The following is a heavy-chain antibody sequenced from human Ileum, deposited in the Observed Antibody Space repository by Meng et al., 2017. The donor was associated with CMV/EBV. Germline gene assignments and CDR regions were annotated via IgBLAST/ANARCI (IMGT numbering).Heavy chain of an antibody. CDR3: VARGDYGDQHY. CDR1: RFTFSSYW. V-gene: IGHV3-30*02. J-gene: IGHJ4*02. D-gene: IGHD4-17*01. CDR2: IRYDGSIQ. Sequence: GESLKISCAAPRFTFSSYWMSWVRQPPGKGLEWVAFIRYDGSIQNYADSVKGRFTISRDNSKNTLYLQMNSLRAEDTALYYCVARGDYGDQHYWGQGTLVTVSS.